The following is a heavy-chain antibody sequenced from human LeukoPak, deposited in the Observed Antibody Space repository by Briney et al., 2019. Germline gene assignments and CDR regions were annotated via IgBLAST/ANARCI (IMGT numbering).Heavy chain of an antibody. CDR2: IYHSGGT. Sequence: SETLSLTCAVSGGSISSGGYSWSWIRQPPGKGLEWIGYIYHSGGTYYNPSLKSRVTISVDRSKNQFSLKLSSVTAADTAVYYCARGGAYSDAFDIWGQGTMVTVSS. J-gene: IGHJ3*02. D-gene: IGHD2-15*01. CDR3: ARGGAYSDAFDI. CDR1: GGSISSGGYS. V-gene: IGHV4-30-2*01.